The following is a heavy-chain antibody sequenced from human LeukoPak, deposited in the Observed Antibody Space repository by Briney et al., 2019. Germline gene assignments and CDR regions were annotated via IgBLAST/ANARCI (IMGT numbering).Heavy chain of an antibody. CDR3: AKHGYSSSWYYFDY. D-gene: IGHD6-13*01. Sequence: GGSLRLSCAASGFTFSSYAVSWVRQAPGKGLEWVSAISGSGGSTYYADSVKGRFTISRDNSKNTLYLQMNSLRAEDTAVYYCAKHGYSSSWYYFDYWGQGTLVTVSS. CDR2: ISGSGGST. J-gene: IGHJ4*02. CDR1: GFTFSSYA. V-gene: IGHV3-23*01.